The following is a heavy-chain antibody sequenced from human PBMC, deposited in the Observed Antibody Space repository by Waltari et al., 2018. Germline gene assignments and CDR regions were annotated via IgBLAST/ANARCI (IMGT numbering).Heavy chain of an antibody. CDR2: ILYDGSNK. Sequence: QVQLVESGGGVVQPGGSLRLSCAASGFTFSSYGMHWVRQAPGKGLEWVAFILYDGSNKYYADSVKGRFTISRDNSKNTLYLQMNSLRAEDTAVYYCAKDDYGSGSYYSGVWGQGTLVTVSS. J-gene: IGHJ4*02. CDR1: GFTFSSYG. D-gene: IGHD3-10*01. CDR3: AKDDYGSGSYYSGV. V-gene: IGHV3-30*02.